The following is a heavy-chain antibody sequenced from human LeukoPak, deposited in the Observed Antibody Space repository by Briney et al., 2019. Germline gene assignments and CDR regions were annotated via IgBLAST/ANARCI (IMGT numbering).Heavy chain of an antibody. CDR1: GYIFIDYE. V-gene: IGHV1-8*03. J-gene: IGHJ6*03. CDR3: ARGRYMDV. CDR2: MNPKSGDT. Sequence: ASVKVSCKASGYIFIDYEINWVRQATGRGLEWMGWMNPKSGDTGYEQKFQGRVTITRDSSISTVYMELSSLRSEDTALYYCARGRYMDVWGKGTTVTVSS.